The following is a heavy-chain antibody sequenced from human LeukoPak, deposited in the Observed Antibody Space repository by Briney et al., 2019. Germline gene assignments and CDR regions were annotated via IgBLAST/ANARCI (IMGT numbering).Heavy chain of an antibody. J-gene: IGHJ4*02. D-gene: IGHD3-9*01. CDR1: GYTFTSYG. Sequence: ASVKVSCKASGYTFTSYGISWVRQAPGQGLEWMGWISAYNGNTNYAQKLQGGVTMTTDTSTSTAYMELRSLRSDDTAVYYCARVRARTNYDILTGYYDYWGQGTLVTVSS. CDR2: ISAYNGNT. V-gene: IGHV1-18*01. CDR3: ARVRARTNYDILTGYYDY.